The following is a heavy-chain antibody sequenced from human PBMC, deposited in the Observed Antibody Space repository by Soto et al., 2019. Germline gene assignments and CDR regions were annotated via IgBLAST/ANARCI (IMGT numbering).Heavy chain of an antibody. Sequence: PSETLSLTCTVSGGSISSYYWSWIRQPPGKGLEWIAYIYHSGFTSYNPSLKSRVTISLDTSKNQFSLKLSSVTAADTAVYYCARLPATNWFDPWGQGTLVTVSS. CDR2: IYHSGFT. CDR3: ARLPATNWFDP. CDR1: GGSISSYY. J-gene: IGHJ5*02. V-gene: IGHV4-59*08.